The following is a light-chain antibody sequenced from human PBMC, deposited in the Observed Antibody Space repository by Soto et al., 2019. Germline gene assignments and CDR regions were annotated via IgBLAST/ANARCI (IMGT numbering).Light chain of an antibody. V-gene: IGLV2-23*01. Sequence: QSVLTQPASVSGSPGQSITISCTGSSNDVGNYNLVSWYQQHPGKAPKLMIYEGNKRPSGVSDRFSGSKSGNTASLTISGLQADDEADYYCCSYAGSITFMVFGGGTKLTVL. J-gene: IGLJ2*01. CDR3: CSYAGSITFMV. CDR1: SNDVGNYNL. CDR2: EGN.